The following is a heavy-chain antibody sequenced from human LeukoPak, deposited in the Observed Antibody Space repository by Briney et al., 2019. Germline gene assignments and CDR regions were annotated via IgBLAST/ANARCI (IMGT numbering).Heavy chain of an antibody. V-gene: IGHV4-39*01. CDR2: VYSSGNS. CDR1: GGSITITSYY. J-gene: IGHJ4*02. CDR3: ARYLGGSMLDD. D-gene: IGHD3-10*01. Sequence: SETLSLTCTVSGGSITITSYYWGWIRQPPGKGLEWIGSVYSSGNSYYSPSLESRVTISIDTSKNQFSLKVRSVTAADTAVYYCARYLGGSMLDDWGQGTLVTVSS.